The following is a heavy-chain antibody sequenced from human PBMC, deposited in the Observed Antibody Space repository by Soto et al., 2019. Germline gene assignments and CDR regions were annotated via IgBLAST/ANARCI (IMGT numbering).Heavy chain of an antibody. V-gene: IGHV4-59*01. CDR2: VYNSGST. Sequence: SETLSLTCTVSGGSISSNYWTWIRQPPGKGLEWIGYVYNSGSTNYNPSLKSRVTISEDTSKSQFSLKVNSTTAAATAVYYCARYRREAVAGYTLDNWGEGTMVTVSS. CDR1: GGSISSNY. J-gene: IGHJ3*01. D-gene: IGHD6-13*01. CDR3: ARYRREAVAGYTLDN.